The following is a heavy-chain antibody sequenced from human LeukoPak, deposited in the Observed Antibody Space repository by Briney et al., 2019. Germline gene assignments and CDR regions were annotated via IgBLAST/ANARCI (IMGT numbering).Heavy chain of an antibody. CDR3: ARGGFGEYYFDY. V-gene: IGHV4-4*09. CDR2: IYTSGST. Sequence: SETLSLTCTVSGGSISSYYWSWIRQPPGKGLEWIGCIYTSGSTNYNPSLKSRVTISVDTSKNQFSLRLSSVTAADTAVYYCARGGFGEYYFDYWGQGTLVTVSS. D-gene: IGHD3-10*01. CDR1: GGSISSYY. J-gene: IGHJ4*02.